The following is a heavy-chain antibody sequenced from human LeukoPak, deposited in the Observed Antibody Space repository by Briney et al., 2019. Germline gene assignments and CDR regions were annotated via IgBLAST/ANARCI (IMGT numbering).Heavy chain of an antibody. CDR2: TYYRSKWYN. D-gene: IGHD3-10*01. CDR1: GDSVSSNSAA. Sequence: SQTLSLTCAISGDSVSSNSAAWNWIRQSPSRGLEWLGRTYYRSKWYNDYAVSVKSRITINPDTSKNQFSLQLNSVTPEDTAVYYCARDGAKGNPGPRWFDPWGQGTLVTVSS. CDR3: ARDGAKGNPGPRWFDP. J-gene: IGHJ5*02. V-gene: IGHV6-1*01.